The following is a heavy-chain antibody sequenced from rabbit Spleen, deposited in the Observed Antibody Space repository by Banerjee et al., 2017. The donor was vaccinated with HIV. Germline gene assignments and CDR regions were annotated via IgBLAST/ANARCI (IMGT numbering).Heavy chain of an antibody. V-gene: IGHV1S40*01. D-gene: IGHD8-1*01. CDR2: VTAGVSFTT. J-gene: IGHJ6*01. CDR1: GFSFTYIDY. CDR3: ARDSGTSFSSYGMDL. Sequence: QSLEESGGDLVKPGASLTLTCTASGFSFTYIDYLCWVRQPPGKGPEWIACVTAGVSFTTYYATWAKGRFTISKTSSTTMTLQMTSLTAADTATYFCARDSGTSFSSYGMDLWGPGTLVTVS.